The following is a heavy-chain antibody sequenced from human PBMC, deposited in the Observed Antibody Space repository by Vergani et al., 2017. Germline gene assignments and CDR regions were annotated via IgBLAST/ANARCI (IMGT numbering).Heavy chain of an antibody. J-gene: IGHJ4*02. CDR3: ARHTTYTDS. V-gene: IGHV5-51*01. D-gene: IGHD1-1*01. CDR1: EYSFGNYW. CDR2: NYPADSDT. Sequence: EVELVQSGPEMRKPGESLKISCKGSEYSFGNYWIGWVRQMPGKGLEWMGINYPADSDTRYSPSFQGQVTISADKSISTAFLQWDSLKASDTALYYCARHTTYTDSCGQGTLVTVSS.